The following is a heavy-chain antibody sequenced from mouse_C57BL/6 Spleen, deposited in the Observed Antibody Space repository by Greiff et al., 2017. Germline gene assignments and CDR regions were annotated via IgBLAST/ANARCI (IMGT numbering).Heavy chain of an antibody. CDR3: ALLRVAY. Sequence: QVQLQQPGAELVKPGASVKLSCKASGYTFTSYWMQWVKQRPGQGLEWIGEIDPSDSYTNDNQKFKGKATLTVDTSSSTAYMQLSSLTSEDSAVYYCALLRVAYWGQGTLVTVSA. V-gene: IGHV1-50*01. CDR1: GYTFTSYW. J-gene: IGHJ3*01. CDR2: IDPSDSYT. D-gene: IGHD1-1*01.